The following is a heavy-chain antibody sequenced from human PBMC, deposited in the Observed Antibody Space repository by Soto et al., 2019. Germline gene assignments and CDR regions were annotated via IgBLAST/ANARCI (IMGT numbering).Heavy chain of an antibody. CDR1: GFTFSSYA. V-gene: IGHV3-23*01. CDR3: TKLGETYYDFWSGYYFNYYYYLDV. CDR2: ISGSGGST. D-gene: IGHD3-3*01. J-gene: IGHJ6*03. Sequence: GGSLRLSCAASGFTFSSYAMSWVRQAPGKGLEWVSAISGSGGSTYYADSVKGRFTISRDNSKNTLYLQMNSLRAEDTAVYYCTKLGETYYDFWSGYYFNYYYYLDVWGKGTTVTVSS.